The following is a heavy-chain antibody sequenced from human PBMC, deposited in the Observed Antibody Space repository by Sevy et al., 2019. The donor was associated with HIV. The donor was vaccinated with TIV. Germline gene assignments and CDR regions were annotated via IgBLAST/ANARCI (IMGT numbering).Heavy chain of an antibody. D-gene: IGHD3-10*01. CDR3: ARSLWFGERTNWFDP. J-gene: IGHJ5*02. Sequence: SETLSLTCTVSGGSVSSGSYYWSWIRQPPGKGLEWIGYIYYSGSTNYNPSLKSRVTISVDTSKNQFSLKLSSVTAADTAEYYCARSLWFGERTNWFDPWGQGTLVTVSS. CDR2: IYYSGST. V-gene: IGHV4-61*01. CDR1: GGSVSSGSYY.